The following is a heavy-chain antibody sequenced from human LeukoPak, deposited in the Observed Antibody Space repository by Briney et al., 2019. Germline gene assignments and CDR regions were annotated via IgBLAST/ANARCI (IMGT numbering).Heavy chain of an antibody. CDR3: ARVSAGGGSEWVDN. CDR1: GDSITDYY. CDR2: ISYSGRA. V-gene: IGHV4-59*01. Sequence: SETLSLTCTVSGDSITDYYWSWIRQSPGKGLEWIGYISYSGRATYNPSVKSRVTISLATSRTQFSLSLTSVTAADTAVYYCARVSAGGGSEWVDNWGQGTLVTVSS. J-gene: IGHJ5*02. D-gene: IGHD1-26*01.